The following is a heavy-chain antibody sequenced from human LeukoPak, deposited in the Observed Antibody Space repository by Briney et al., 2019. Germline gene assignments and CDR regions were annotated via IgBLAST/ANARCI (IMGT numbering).Heavy chain of an antibody. CDR3: ARSLNYYGSGTYDY. CDR2: IIPIFGTA. J-gene: IGHJ4*02. CDR1: GGTFSSYA. V-gene: IGHV1-69*13. D-gene: IGHD3-10*01. Sequence: ASVKVSYKASGGTFSSYAISWVRQAPGQGLEWMGGIIPIFGTANYAQKFQGRVTITADESTSTAYMELSSLRSEDTAVYYCARSLNYYGSGTYDYWGQGTLVTVSS.